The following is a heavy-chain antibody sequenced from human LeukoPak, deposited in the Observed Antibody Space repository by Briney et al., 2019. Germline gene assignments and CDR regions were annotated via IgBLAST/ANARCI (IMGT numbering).Heavy chain of an antibody. CDR3: AKCPFSGSYYIFNYYGMDV. Sequence: PGGSLRVSCAASGFTFSSYGMHWVRQAPGKGLEWVAVISYDGSNKYYADSVKGRFTISRDNSKNTLYLQMKSLRAEDTAVYYCAKCPFSGSYYIFNYYGMDVWGQGTTVIVSS. V-gene: IGHV3-30*18. D-gene: IGHD1-26*01. J-gene: IGHJ6*02. CDR2: ISYDGSNK. CDR1: GFTFSSYG.